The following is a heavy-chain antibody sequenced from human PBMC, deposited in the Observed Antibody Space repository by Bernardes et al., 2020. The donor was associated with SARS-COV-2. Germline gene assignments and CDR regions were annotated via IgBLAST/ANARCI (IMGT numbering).Heavy chain of an antibody. CDR1: GGSVSSGSYY. J-gene: IGHJ2*01. CDR3: ARGKDAYKFSWYFDL. V-gene: IGHV4-61*01. Sequence: SETLSLTCTVSGGSVSSGSYYWSWIRQPPGKGLEWIGYIYYSGSTNYNPSLKSRVTISVDTSKNQFSLKLSSVTAADTAVYYCARGKDAYKFSWYFDLWGRGPLVTVSS. CDR2: IYYSGST. D-gene: IGHD1-1*01.